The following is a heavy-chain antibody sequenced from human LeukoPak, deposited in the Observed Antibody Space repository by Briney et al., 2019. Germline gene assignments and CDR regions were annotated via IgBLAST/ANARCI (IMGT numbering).Heavy chain of an antibody. CDR1: GGSISSSSYC. CDR2: IYYSGST. V-gene: IGHV4-39*01. J-gene: IGHJ4*02. Sequence: TSETLSLTCTVSGGSISSSSYCWGWIRQPPGKGLEWIGSIYYSGSTYYNPSLKSRVTISVDTSKNQFSLKLSSVTAADTAVYYCARRPVRGYSSSWPDYWGQGTLVTVSS. CDR3: ARRPVRGYSSSWPDY. D-gene: IGHD6-13*01.